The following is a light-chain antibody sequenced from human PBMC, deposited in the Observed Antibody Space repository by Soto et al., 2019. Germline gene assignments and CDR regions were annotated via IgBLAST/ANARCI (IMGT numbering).Light chain of an antibody. V-gene: IGLV2-8*01. CDR2: EVT. CDR1: SSDVGGYNY. CDR3: SSYAPNTNWV. J-gene: IGLJ1*01. Sequence: QPPLTQPPSATGSPGQSVTISCTGTSSDVGGYNYVSWYQQHPGKAPKLMIYEVTKRPSGVPDRFSGSKSGNTASLTVSGLQAEEEADYYFSSYAPNTNWVFVTWTKVTGL.